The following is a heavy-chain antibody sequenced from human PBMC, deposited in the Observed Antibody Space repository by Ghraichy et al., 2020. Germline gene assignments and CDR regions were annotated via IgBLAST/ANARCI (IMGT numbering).Heavy chain of an antibody. CDR1: GGSFSGYY. CDR3: ASRLGDSSTDY. J-gene: IGHJ4*02. CDR2: INHSGST. D-gene: IGHD6-13*01. Sequence: SQTLSLTCAVYGGSFSGYYWSWIRQPPGKGLEWIGEINHSGSTNYNPSLKSRVTISVDTSKNQFSLKLSSVTAADTAVYYCASRLGDSSTDYWGQGTLVTVSS. V-gene: IGHV4-34*01.